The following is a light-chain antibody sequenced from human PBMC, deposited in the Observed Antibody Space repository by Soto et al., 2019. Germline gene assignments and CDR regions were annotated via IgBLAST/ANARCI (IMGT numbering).Light chain of an antibody. J-gene: IGKJ4*01. CDR2: GAS. CDR1: QASSSN. Sequence: EIVMKQSPATLSASRGERGTLSCSANQASSSNLAGYQQKPCQAPRLLIYGASTRATGIPDRFSGSGSVTESNLAISSMQTEDFAVYDCEHYNNWLGSFGGGTDVEI. CDR3: EHYNNWLGS. V-gene: IGKV3-15*01.